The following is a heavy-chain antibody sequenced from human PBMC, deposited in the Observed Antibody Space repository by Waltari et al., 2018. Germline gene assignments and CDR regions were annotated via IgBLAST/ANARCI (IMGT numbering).Heavy chain of an antibody. J-gene: IGHJ3*02. D-gene: IGHD3-22*01. Sequence: QLQLQESGPGLVKPSETLSLTCTVSGGSISSSSYYWGWIRQPPGKGLEWIGSIYYSGSTYYNPALKSRVTISVDTSKNQFSLKLSSVTAADTAVYYCARHARGGVFPPYYYDSSGGAFDIWGQGTMVTVSS. CDR1: GGSISSSSYY. V-gene: IGHV4-39*01. CDR3: ARHARGGVFPPYYYDSSGGAFDI. CDR2: IYYSGST.